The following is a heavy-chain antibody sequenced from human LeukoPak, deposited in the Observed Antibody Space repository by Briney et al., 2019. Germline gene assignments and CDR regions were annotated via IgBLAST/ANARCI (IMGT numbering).Heavy chain of an antibody. D-gene: IGHD6-13*01. Sequence: PGGSLRLSCAASGFTFSDYYMSWVRQAPGKGLEWVASISENGRAKPYVASVRGRFTISRDNTKNSLYLQMNSLRVEDTAVYYCARGGAAAARKRGIDYWGQGTLVTVSS. CDR2: ISENGRAK. V-gene: IGHV3-7*01. CDR1: GFTFSDYY. CDR3: ARGGAAAARKRGIDY. J-gene: IGHJ4*02.